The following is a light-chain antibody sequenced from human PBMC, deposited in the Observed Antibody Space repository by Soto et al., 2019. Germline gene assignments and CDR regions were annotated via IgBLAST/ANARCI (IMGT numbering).Light chain of an antibody. CDR1: TSDVGRYNY. Sequence: QSVLTQPASVSGSPGQSITISCTGTTSDVGRYNYVSWYQQLPGKAPKLIIYDVSNRPSGVSNRFSGSKSGNTASLTISGLQAEDEADYYCNSYTSSSTYVFGTGTKVTVL. J-gene: IGLJ1*01. V-gene: IGLV2-14*01. CDR3: NSYTSSSTYV. CDR2: DVS.